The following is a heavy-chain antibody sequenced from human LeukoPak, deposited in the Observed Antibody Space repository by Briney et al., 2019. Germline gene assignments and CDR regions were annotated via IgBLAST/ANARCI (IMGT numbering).Heavy chain of an antibody. CDR1: GFTFSSYE. Sequence: GGSLRLSCAASGFTFSSYEMNWVRQAPGKGLEWVSYISSSGSTIYYADSVKGRFTISRDNAKNSLYLQMNSLRAEDTAVYYCAREDCSGGSCSNDYWGQGTLVTVSS. CDR2: ISSSGSTI. D-gene: IGHD2-15*01. V-gene: IGHV3-48*03. CDR3: AREDCSGGSCSNDY. J-gene: IGHJ4*02.